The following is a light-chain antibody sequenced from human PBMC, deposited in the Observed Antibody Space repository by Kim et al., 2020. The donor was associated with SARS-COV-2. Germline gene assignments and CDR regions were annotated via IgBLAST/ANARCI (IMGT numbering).Light chain of an antibody. Sequence: PGERATLSCRASQSVSSNYLAWYQQKPGQAPRLLIYGASSRATGIPDRFSGSGSGTDFTLTISRLEPEDFAVYYCQQYGSSPRTFGQGTKVE. J-gene: IGKJ1*01. CDR2: GAS. CDR1: QSVSSNY. V-gene: IGKV3-20*01. CDR3: QQYGSSPRT.